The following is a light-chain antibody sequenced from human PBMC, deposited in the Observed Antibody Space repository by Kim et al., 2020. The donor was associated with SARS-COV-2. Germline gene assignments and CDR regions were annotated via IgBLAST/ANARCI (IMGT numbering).Light chain of an antibody. CDR2: KAS. V-gene: IGKV1-5*03. CDR3: QHYISYPLT. Sequence: ASVGDRVIITGRASQSITYWLAWYQQKPGKAPKLLIYKASLLESGVPSRFSGSGSGTEFTLTISSLQPDDFATYYCQHYISYPLTFGGGTKVDIK. J-gene: IGKJ4*01. CDR1: QSITYW.